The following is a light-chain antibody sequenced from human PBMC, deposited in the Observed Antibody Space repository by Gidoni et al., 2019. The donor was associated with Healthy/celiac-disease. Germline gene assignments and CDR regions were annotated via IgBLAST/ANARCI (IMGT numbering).Light chain of an antibody. V-gene: IGLV2-11*01. J-gene: IGLJ2*01. CDR2: DVS. CDR1: SSDVGGYNY. Sequence: QSALTQPRSLSGSPGQSVTISCTGTSSDVGGYNYVSWYQQHPGKAPKLMIYDVSKRPSGVPDRFSGSKSGNTASLTISGLQAEDEADYYCCSYAGSYTVHVVFGGGTKLTVL. CDR3: CSYAGSYTVHVV.